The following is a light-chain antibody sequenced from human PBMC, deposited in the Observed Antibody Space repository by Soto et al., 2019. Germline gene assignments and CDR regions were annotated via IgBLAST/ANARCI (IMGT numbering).Light chain of an antibody. CDR1: ALPRQY. Sequence: SYELTQPPSVSVSPGQTARITCSGDALPRQYAYWYQQKPGQAPVLVIYNDNERPSGIPERFSGSSSGTTVTLTISGVQAEDEADYYCQSAVSSATYVVFGGGTKLTVL. CDR2: NDN. CDR3: QSAVSSATYVV. J-gene: IGLJ2*01. V-gene: IGLV3-25*03.